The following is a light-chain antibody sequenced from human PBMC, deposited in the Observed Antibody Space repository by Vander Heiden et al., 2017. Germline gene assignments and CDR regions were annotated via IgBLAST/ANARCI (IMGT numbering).Light chain of an antibody. V-gene: IGKV1-33*01. CDR3: QQYEKVPIT. CDR1: HAISNY. J-gene: IGKJ5*01. CDR2: AAS. Sequence: DIQMTQSPSSLSASVGDRVTITCQASHAISNYLNWYQQRPGRAPKLLIFAASRLETGVPSRFSGSGYGTVFTFTISSLQPEDIATYYCQQYEKVPITFGQGTRLEIK.